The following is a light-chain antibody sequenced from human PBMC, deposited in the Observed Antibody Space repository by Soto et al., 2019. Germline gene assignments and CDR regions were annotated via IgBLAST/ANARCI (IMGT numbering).Light chain of an antibody. CDR1: QGISSA. J-gene: IGKJ4*01. Sequence: AIQLTQSPSSLSASVGDRVTITCRASQGISSALAWYQQKPGKAPKLLIYDASSLESGVPSRFSGSGSGTDFTLTISAPQPEDCATYYCQHFNSYPLTFSGGTKVEIK. CDR2: DAS. V-gene: IGKV1-13*02. CDR3: QHFNSYPLT.